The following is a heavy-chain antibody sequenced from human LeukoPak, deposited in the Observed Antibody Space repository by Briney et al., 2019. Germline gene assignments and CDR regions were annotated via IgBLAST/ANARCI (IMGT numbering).Heavy chain of an antibody. V-gene: IGHV4-4*09. CDR3: ASSPTTYYDFWSGYSGENWFDP. J-gene: IGHJ5*02. D-gene: IGHD3-3*01. CDR1: GGSISSYY. CDR2: IYTSGST. Sequence: SSETLSLTCTVSGGSISSYYWGWIRQPPGKGLEWIGYIYTSGSTNYNPSLKSRVTISVDTSKNQFSLKLSSVTAADTAVYYCASSPTTYYDFWSGYSGENWFDPWGQGTLVTVSS.